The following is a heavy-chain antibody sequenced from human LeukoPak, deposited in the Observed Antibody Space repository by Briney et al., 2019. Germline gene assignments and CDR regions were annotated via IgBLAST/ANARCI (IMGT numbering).Heavy chain of an antibody. D-gene: IGHD6-13*01. CDR1: GFTFRSYG. J-gene: IGHJ4*02. V-gene: IGHV3-30*03. CDR3: ASCSSSPATFDY. CDR2: MSYDGTNE. Sequence: PGKSLRLSCAASGFTFRSYGIHWVRQAPGKGLEWVAVMSYDGTNEYYADSLKGRFTISRDNSKNSLYLQMNSLRAEDTAVYYCASCSSSPATFDYWGQGTLVTVSS.